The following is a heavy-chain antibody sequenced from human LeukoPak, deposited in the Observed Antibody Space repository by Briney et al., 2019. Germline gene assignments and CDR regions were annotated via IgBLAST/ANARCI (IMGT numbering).Heavy chain of an antibody. D-gene: IGHD2-2*01. Sequence: SETLSLTCAVSGASIRSYYWSWIRQPPGRGLEWIGYMYNSGSTYYNPSLKSRVTISGDTSKNQFSLKLTSVTAADTAVYYCARLGGPAAVDYWGQGTLVTVSS. J-gene: IGHJ4*02. CDR1: GASIRSYY. CDR2: MYNSGST. CDR3: ARLGGPAAVDY. V-gene: IGHV4-59*01.